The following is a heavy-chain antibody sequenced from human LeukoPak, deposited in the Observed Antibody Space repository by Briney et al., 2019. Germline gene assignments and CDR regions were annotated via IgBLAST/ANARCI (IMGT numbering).Heavy chain of an antibody. D-gene: IGHD3-10*01. V-gene: IGHV3-20*01. J-gene: IGHJ6*02. Sequence: GGSLRLSCAASGFTFDDYGMSWVRQAPGKGLEWVSGINWNGGSTGYADSVKGRFTISRDNAKNSLYLQMNSLRAEDTALYHCARDLGWFGESYGMDVWGQGTTVTVSS. CDR1: GFTFDDYG. CDR2: INWNGGST. CDR3: ARDLGWFGESYGMDV.